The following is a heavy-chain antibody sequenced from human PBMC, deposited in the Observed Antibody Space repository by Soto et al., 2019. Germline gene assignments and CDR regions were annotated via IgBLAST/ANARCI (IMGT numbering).Heavy chain of an antibody. CDR2: IIPILGIA. J-gene: IGHJ4*02. Sequence: SVKVSCKASGGTFSSYTISWVRQAPGQGLEWMGRIIPILGIANYAQKFQGRVTITADKSTSTAYMELSSLRSEDTAVYYCARTGTEEVYYFDYWGQGTLVTVSS. D-gene: IGHD1-1*01. V-gene: IGHV1-69*02. CDR3: ARTGTEEVYYFDY. CDR1: GGTFSSYT.